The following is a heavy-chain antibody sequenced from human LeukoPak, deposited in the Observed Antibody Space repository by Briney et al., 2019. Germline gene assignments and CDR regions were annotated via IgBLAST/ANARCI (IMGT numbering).Heavy chain of an antibody. Sequence: ASVKVSCKASGGTFSSYAISWVRQAPGQGLEWMGRIIPILDIANYALKFQGRVTIIADKSTSTAYIELSSLRSEDTAVYYCARVFDVVDPKNWFDPWGQGTLVTVSS. CDR1: GGTFSSYA. CDR3: ARVFDVVDPKNWFDP. D-gene: IGHD2-15*01. V-gene: IGHV1-69*04. J-gene: IGHJ5*02. CDR2: IIPILDIA.